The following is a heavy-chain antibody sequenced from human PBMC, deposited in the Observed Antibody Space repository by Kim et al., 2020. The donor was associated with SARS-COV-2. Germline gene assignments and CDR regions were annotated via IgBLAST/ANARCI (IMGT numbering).Heavy chain of an antibody. Sequence: SVKGRFSISRDNGKHTMYLEMSSLGPEDTAVYYCTKRGATVGTMYYFGLDVWGQGTTVTVSS. D-gene: IGHD1-1*01. V-gene: IGHV3-30*02. J-gene: IGHJ6*02. CDR3: TKRGATVGTMYYFGLDV.